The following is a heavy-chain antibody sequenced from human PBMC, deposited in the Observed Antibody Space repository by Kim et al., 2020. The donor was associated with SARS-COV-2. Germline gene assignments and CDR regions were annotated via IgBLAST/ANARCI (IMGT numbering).Heavy chain of an antibody. CDR1: GFRLNEYY. CDR2: SRNKANSYIT. D-gene: IGHD1-26*01. CDR3: ARGNPGGGYLL. V-gene: IGHV3-72*01. J-gene: IGHJ4*02. Sequence: GGSLRLSCAASGFRLNEYYMDWVRQAPGKGLEWVGRSRNKANSYITEFAASVKGRFTISRHESENSLYLQMDRLKTEDTAVYYCARGNPGGGYLLWGQGT.